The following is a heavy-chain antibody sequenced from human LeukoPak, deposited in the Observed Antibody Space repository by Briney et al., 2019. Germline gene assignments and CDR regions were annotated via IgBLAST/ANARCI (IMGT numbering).Heavy chain of an antibody. D-gene: IGHD3-22*01. J-gene: IGHJ4*02. CDR1: GGSISSSSYY. Sequence: PSETLSLTCTVSGGSISSSSYYWGWIRQPPGKGLEWIGSIYYSGSTYYNPSLKSRVTISVDTSKNQFSLKLRSVTAADTAVYYCARAGGYYDSSGYYYSGNLFDLWGQGTLVSVSS. CDR2: IYYSGST. V-gene: IGHV4-39*07. CDR3: ARAGGYYDSSGYYYSGNLFDL.